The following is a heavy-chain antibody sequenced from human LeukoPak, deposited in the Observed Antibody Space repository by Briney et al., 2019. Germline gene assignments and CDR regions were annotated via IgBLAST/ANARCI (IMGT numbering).Heavy chain of an antibody. D-gene: IGHD5-18*01. CDR1: GFTFSDYY. CDR2: ISSSGSTI. V-gene: IGHV3-11*01. Sequence: KPGGSLRLSCAASGFTFSDYYMSWIRQAPGKGLEWVSYISSSGSTIYYADSVKGRFTISRYNAKNSLYLQVNSLRAEDTAVYYCAREHGYSYGVEFDYWGQGTLVTVSS. J-gene: IGHJ4*02. CDR3: AREHGYSYGVEFDY.